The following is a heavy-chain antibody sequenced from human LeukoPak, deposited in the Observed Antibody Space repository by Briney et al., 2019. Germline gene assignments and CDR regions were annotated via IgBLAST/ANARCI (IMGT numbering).Heavy chain of an antibody. Sequence: PGGSLRLSCAASGFVFRNYFMSWVRQAPGKGLEWVASIKNDGSEKYYVDSVRGRHTISRDNTKNSLYLQMSSLGAEDTAVYYCATDRGWRTSGYYLYYFEYWGQGTLVTFSS. CDR1: GFVFRNYF. CDR3: ATDRGWRTSGYYLYYFEY. V-gene: IGHV3-7*01. CDR2: IKNDGSEK. J-gene: IGHJ4*02. D-gene: IGHD3-3*01.